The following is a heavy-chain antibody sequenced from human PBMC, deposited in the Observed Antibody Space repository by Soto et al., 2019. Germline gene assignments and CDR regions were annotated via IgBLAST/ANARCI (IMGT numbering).Heavy chain of an antibody. Sequence: QVQLQESGPGLVQPSRTLSLICSVSGDFITSGNYYWSWVRQHPGKGLEWLASIFHSGSSYYNPSLRSRLTVSVNTSRSQFYLSLTSVTAADTALYYCARVSYFGSGAGFFGTWGPGILVTVSS. D-gene: IGHD3-10*01. CDR1: GDFITSGNYY. V-gene: IGHV4-31*02. CDR2: IFHSGSS. J-gene: IGHJ5*02. CDR3: ARVSYFGSGAGFFGT.